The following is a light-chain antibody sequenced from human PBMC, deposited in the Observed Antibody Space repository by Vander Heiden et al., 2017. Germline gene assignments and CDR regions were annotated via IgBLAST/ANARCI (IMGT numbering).Light chain of an antibody. CDR2: RNN. CDR1: SSNIGSNY. Sequence: QSVLTQPPSASGAPGQRVTISCSGSSSNIGSNYVFWYQQLPGTAPKLLIYRNNQWPSGVPDRFSGSKSGTSASLAIIGLRSEDEADYYCAAWDDSLSGVVFGGGTKLTVL. CDR3: AAWDDSLSGVV. V-gene: IGLV1-47*01. J-gene: IGLJ2*01.